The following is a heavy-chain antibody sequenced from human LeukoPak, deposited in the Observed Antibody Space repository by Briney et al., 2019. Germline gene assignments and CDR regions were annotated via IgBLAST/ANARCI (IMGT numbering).Heavy chain of an antibody. J-gene: IGHJ4*02. CDR1: GGSFSGYY. Sequence: PSETLSLTCAVYGGSFSGYYWSWIRQPPGKGLEWIGEINHSGSTNYNPSLKSRVTISVDTSKNQFSLKLSSVIAADTAVYYCARRRAYYDILTGYYLPIDYWGQGTLVTVSS. V-gene: IGHV4-34*01. CDR2: INHSGST. D-gene: IGHD3-9*01. CDR3: ARRRAYYDILTGYYLPIDY.